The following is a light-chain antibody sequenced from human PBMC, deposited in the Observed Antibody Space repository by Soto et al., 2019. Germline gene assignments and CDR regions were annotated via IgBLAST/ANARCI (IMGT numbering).Light chain of an antibody. CDR3: SSYTSSSTLDV. V-gene: IGLV2-14*01. J-gene: IGLJ1*01. CDR1: SNDVGGYNH. CDR2: EVS. Sequence: QSVLTQPASVSGSPGQSITISCTGTSNDVGGYNHVSWYQQHPGKAPKLMIYEVSNRPSGVSNRFSGSKSGNTASLTISGLQAEDEADYYCSSYTSSSTLDVFGTGTKLTVL.